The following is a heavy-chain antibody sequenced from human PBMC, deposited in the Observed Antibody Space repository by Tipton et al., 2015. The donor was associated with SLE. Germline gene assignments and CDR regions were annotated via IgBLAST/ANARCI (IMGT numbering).Heavy chain of an antibody. CDR1: GFTFSSYG. Sequence: SLRLSCAASGFTFSSYGMHWVRQAPGKGLEWVAVISYDGSNKYYADSVKGRFTISRDNSKNSLYLQMNSLRAEDTAVYYCAREGYEPSIAARRGFDYWGQGTLVTVSS. CDR3: AREGYEPSIAARRGFDY. J-gene: IGHJ4*02. V-gene: IGHV3-30*03. D-gene: IGHD6-6*01. CDR2: ISYDGSNK.